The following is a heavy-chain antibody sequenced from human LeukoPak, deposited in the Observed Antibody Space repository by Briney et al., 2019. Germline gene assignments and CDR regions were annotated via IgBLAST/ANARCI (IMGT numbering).Heavy chain of an antibody. D-gene: IGHD3-22*01. J-gene: IGHJ4*02. CDR2: ISGSGGST. CDR1: GFTFSSYA. V-gene: IGHV3-23*01. Sequence: EGSLRLSCAASGFTFSSYAMSWVRQAPGKGLEWVSAISGSGGSTYYADSVKGRFTISRDNSKNTLYLQMNSLRAEDTAVYYCAKGPGYYYDSGYAPFDYWGQGTLVTVSS. CDR3: AKGPGYYYDSGYAPFDY.